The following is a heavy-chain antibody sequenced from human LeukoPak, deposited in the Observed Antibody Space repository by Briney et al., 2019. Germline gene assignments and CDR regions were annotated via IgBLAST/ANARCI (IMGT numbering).Heavy chain of an antibody. CDR1: GFTFSSYG. V-gene: IGHV3-30*18. J-gene: IGHJ4*02. Sequence: PGRSLRLSCAASGFTFSSYGMHWVRQAPGKGLEWVAVISYDGSNKYYADSVKGRFTISRDNSKNTLYLQMNSLRAEDTAVYYCAKGHLLWFGESPFDYWGQGTLVTVSS. D-gene: IGHD3-10*01. CDR2: ISYDGSNK. CDR3: AKGHLLWFGESPFDY.